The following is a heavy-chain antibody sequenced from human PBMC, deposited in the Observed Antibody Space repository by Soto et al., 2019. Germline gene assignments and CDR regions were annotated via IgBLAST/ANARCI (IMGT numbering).Heavy chain of an antibody. J-gene: IGHJ6*03. CDR1: GFTVSSNY. CDR2: IYSGGST. V-gene: IGHV3-53*04. Sequence: GGSLRLSCAASGFTVSSNYMSWVRQAPGKGLEWVSVIYSGGSTYYADSVKGRFTISRHNSKNTLYLQMNSLRAEDTAVYYCARVNDDGDPEQYYYYYYMDVWGKGTTVTVSS. D-gene: IGHD4-17*01. CDR3: ARVNDDGDPEQYYYYYYMDV.